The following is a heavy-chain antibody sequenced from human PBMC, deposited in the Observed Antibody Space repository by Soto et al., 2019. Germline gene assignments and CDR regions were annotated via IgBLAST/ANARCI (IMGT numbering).Heavy chain of an antibody. CDR2: INPSGGST. CDR1: GYTFTSYY. D-gene: IGHD6-13*01. Sequence: GASVKVSCKASGYTFTSYYMHWVRQAPGQGLEWMGIINPSGGSTSYAQKFQGRVTMTRDTSTSTVYMELSSLRSEDTAVYYCARGGIAAAGTRPDWFDPWGQGTLVTVSS. J-gene: IGHJ5*02. V-gene: IGHV1-46*01. CDR3: ARGGIAAAGTRPDWFDP.